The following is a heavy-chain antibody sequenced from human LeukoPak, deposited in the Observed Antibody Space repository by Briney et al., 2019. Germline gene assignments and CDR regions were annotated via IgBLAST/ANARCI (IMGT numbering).Heavy chain of an antibody. Sequence: PSETLSLTCTVSGGSISSYYWGWIRQPPGKGLEWVGCINYSGSTDYNLSLKSRVTISVDTSKNQFSLRLTSVTAADTAVYYCAGHNGHEVFSGMDVWGQGTTVTVSS. CDR2: INYSGST. J-gene: IGHJ6*02. V-gene: IGHV4-39*01. CDR3: AGHNGHEVFSGMDV. CDR1: GGSISSYY.